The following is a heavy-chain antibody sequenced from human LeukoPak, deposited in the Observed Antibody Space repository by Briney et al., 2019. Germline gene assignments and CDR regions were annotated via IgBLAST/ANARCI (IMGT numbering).Heavy chain of an antibody. J-gene: IGHJ3*02. CDR1: GGSISSSSYY. Sequence: SETLSLTCTVSGGSISSSSYYWGWIRQPPGKGLEWIGSIYYSGSTYYNPSLKSRVTISVDTAKNQYSLLLSSVTAADTPAYYCARRYSSSSVRAFDIWGQGTMVTVSS. CDR3: ARRYSSSSVRAFDI. CDR2: IYYSGST. D-gene: IGHD6-6*01. V-gene: IGHV4-39*01.